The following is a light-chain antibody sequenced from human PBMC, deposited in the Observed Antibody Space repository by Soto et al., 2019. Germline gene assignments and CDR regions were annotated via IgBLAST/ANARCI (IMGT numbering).Light chain of an antibody. CDR2: DVS. J-gene: IGLJ3*02. Sequence: QSALTQPRSVSGSPGQSVTISCTGTSSDVGGYNYVSWYQQHPGKAPKLMIYDVSKRPSGVPDRFSGSKSGNTASLTISGLQAEDEAAYYCCSYAGSYSNWVFGGGTKLTVL. CDR1: SSDVGGYNY. CDR3: CSYAGSYSNWV. V-gene: IGLV2-11*01.